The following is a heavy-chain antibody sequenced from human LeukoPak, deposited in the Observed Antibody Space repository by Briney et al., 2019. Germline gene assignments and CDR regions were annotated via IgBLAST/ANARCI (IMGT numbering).Heavy chain of an antibody. CDR2: IYYSGST. V-gene: IGHV4-59*11. CDR1: GGSLSSHY. Sequence: SQTLSLTCTLSGGSLSSHYSSWIRQPPGKGLEWVGYIYYSGSTTYNPSLKSRVTISVDTSKNQFSLKLSSVTAADTAVYYCARLKIFGVVISKYYFDYWGQGTLVTVSS. D-gene: IGHD3-3*01. CDR3: ARLKIFGVVISKYYFDY. J-gene: IGHJ4*02.